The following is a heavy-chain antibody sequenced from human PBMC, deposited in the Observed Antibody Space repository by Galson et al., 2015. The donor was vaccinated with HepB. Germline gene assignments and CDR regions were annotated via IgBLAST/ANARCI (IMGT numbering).Heavy chain of an antibody. Sequence: SVKVSCKASGYTFTSYGISWVRQAPGQGLEWMGWISAYNGNTNYAQKLQGRVTMTTDTSTSTAYMELRSLRSDDTAVYYCARDKYYYGSGRPEMYFDYWGQGTLVTVSS. CDR2: ISAYNGNT. J-gene: IGHJ4*02. CDR1: GYTFTSYG. CDR3: ARDKYYYGSGRPEMYFDY. V-gene: IGHV1-18*04. D-gene: IGHD3-10*01.